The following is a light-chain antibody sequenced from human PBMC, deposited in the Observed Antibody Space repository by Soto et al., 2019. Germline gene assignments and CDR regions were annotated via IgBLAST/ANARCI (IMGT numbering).Light chain of an antibody. Sequence: DIQITQAPSSLSASVGARVTITCRASQGIRNDLNWYQQKPGKAPKLLIFDATNLETGVPSRFSGSGSRTHYSLTISSLQPEDFATYYCHQYDSLPPTFGQGTRLEIK. CDR3: HQYDSLPPT. CDR2: DAT. J-gene: IGKJ5*01. V-gene: IGKV1-33*01. CDR1: QGIRND.